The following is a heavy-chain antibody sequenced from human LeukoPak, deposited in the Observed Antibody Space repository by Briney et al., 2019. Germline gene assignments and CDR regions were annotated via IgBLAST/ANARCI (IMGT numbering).Heavy chain of an antibody. CDR3: ARDRRDGYNLLDY. D-gene: IGHD5-24*01. V-gene: IGHV3-7*01. Sequence: GGSLRLSCAASGFTFRDYYMSWIRQAPGKGLEWVANIKQDGSEKYSVDSVKGRFTISRDNSKKSLYLQMNSLRGEDTAMYYCARDRRDGYNLLDYWGQGTLVTVSS. CDR2: IKQDGSEK. CDR1: GFTFRDYY. J-gene: IGHJ4*02.